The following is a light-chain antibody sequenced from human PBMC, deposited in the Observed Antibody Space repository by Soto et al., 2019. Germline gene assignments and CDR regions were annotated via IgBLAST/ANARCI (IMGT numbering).Light chain of an antibody. Sequence: DIVMTQYPDSLAVSLGERATINCKSSQTVLYSSNNKHYLAWYQQKPGQPPKLLIYWASTRESGVPDRFSGSGSGTDFTLTISSLQAEDVAVYSCQQYYSTPITFGQGTRREIK. J-gene: IGKJ5*01. CDR2: WAS. CDR1: QTVLYSSNNKHY. CDR3: QQYYSTPIT. V-gene: IGKV4-1*01.